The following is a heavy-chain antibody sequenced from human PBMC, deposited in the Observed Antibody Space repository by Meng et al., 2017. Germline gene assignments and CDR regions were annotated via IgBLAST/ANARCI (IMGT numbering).Heavy chain of an antibody. D-gene: IGHD5-18*01. CDR3: ARYVGYSYGYGTDYYGMDV. CDR2: ISSSGSTI. J-gene: IGHJ6*02. V-gene: IGHV3-48*03. Sequence: GESLKISCAASGFTFSSYEMNWVRQAPGKGLEWVSYISSSGSTIYYADSVKGRFTISRDNAKNSLYLQMNSLRAEDTAVYYCARYVGYSYGYGTDYYGMDVWGQGTSVTFSS. CDR1: GFTFSSYE.